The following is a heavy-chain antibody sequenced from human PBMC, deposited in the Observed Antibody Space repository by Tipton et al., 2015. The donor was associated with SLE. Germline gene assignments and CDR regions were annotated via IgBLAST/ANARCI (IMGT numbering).Heavy chain of an antibody. CDR3: ARGSSWTYFDS. CDR1: GGSISSGSYY. Sequence: TLSLTCTVSGGSISSGSYYWSWIRQPAGKGLEWIGRIYTSGSTNYNPPLKSRVTISVDTSKNQFSLKLSSVTAADTAVYYCARGSSWTYFDSWGQGTLVTVSS. V-gene: IGHV4-61*02. CDR2: IYTSGST. J-gene: IGHJ4*02. D-gene: IGHD6-13*01.